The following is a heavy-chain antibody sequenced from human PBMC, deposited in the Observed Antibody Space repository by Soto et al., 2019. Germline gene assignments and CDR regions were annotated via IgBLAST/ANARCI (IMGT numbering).Heavy chain of an antibody. D-gene: IGHD2-2*02. CDR2: IFSNDEK. Sequence: SGPTLVNPTETLKLTCTVSGFSLSNARMGVSWIRQPPGKALEWLAHIFSNDEKSYSTSLKSRLTISKDTSKSQVVLTMTNMDPVDTATYYCARIHTNYCSSTSCYNYYYYYGMDVWGQGTTVTVSS. V-gene: IGHV2-26*01. CDR3: ARIHTNYCSSTSCYNYYYYYGMDV. J-gene: IGHJ6*02. CDR1: GFSLSNARMG.